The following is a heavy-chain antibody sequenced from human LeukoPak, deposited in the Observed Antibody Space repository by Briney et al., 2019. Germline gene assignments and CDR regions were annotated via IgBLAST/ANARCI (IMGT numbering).Heavy chain of an antibody. Sequence: GGSLRLSCAASGFTFSSYEMNWVRQAPGKGLEWVSYISSSGSTIYYADSVKGRFTISRDNAKNSLYLQMNSLRAEDTAVCYCARDLITMVRGAHPNWGQGTLVTVSS. V-gene: IGHV3-48*03. CDR2: ISSSGSTI. CDR1: GFTFSSYE. D-gene: IGHD3-10*01. CDR3: ARDLITMVRGAHPN. J-gene: IGHJ4*02.